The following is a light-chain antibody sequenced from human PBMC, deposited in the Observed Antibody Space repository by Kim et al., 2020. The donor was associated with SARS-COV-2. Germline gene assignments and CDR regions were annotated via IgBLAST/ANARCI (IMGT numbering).Light chain of an antibody. J-gene: IGLJ2*01. Sequence: GHSITVSCNGTTSELGGYDHVSWYQQHPGKAPKVMIYDVSNRPSGISNRLSGSRSGNTASLTISGLQTEDEADYYCSSYTSSSTLVFGGGTQLTVL. CDR1: TSELGGYDH. CDR2: DVS. V-gene: IGLV2-14*03. CDR3: SSYTSSSTLV.